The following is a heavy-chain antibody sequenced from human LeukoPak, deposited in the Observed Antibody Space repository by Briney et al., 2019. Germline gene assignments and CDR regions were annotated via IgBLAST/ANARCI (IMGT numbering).Heavy chain of an antibody. Sequence: ASVKVSCKASGYTFTGYYMHWVRQAPGQGLEWMGWINPNSGGTNYAQKFQGRVTTTRDTSISTAYMELSRLRSDDTAVYYCARAVTYSSGWYGAYNWFDPWGQGTLVTVSS. CDR1: GYTFTGYY. CDR3: ARAVTYSSGWYGAYNWFDP. D-gene: IGHD6-19*01. J-gene: IGHJ5*02. CDR2: INPNSGGT. V-gene: IGHV1-2*02.